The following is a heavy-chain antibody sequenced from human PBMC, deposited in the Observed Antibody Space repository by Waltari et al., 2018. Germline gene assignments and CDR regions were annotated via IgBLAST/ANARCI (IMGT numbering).Heavy chain of an antibody. V-gene: IGHV3-23*01. J-gene: IGHJ2*01. CDR1: GFTFRNYG. CDR3: AKGRGAGSHTDWYFDV. CDR2: ITGSGGYI. D-gene: IGHD3-10*01. Sequence: EVQLLESGGNLVQTGESLRLSWVASGFTFRNYGLIWVRQAPGKGLEWLSTITGSGGYIFDADSVRGRFTISRDNSKNTVYLQMSSLRAADTAVYYCAKGRGAGSHTDWYFDVWGRGTLVTVSS.